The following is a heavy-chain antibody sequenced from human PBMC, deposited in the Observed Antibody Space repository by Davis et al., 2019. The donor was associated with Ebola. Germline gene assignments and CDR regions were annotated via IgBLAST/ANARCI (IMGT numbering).Heavy chain of an antibody. CDR2: MNPNSGNT. CDR3: ARGRKWKGSGSYYPNYDMDV. V-gene: IGHV1-8*01. Sequence: AASVKVSCKASGYTFTSYDINWVRQATGQGLEWMGWMNPNSGNTGYAQKFQGRVTMTRNTSISTAYMELSSLRSEDTAVYYCARGRKWKGSGSYYPNYDMDVWGQGTTVTVSS. J-gene: IGHJ6*02. D-gene: IGHD3-10*01. CDR1: GYTFTSYD.